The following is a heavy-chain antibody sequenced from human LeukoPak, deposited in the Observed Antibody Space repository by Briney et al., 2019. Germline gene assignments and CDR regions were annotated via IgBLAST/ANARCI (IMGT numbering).Heavy chain of an antibody. J-gene: IGHJ4*02. CDR1: GFTFSSYG. D-gene: IGHD4-23*01. V-gene: IGHV3-21*01. CDR2: ISSSSSYI. Sequence: GGTLRLSCAASGFTFSSYGMSWVRQAPGKGLEWVSSISSSSSYIYYADSVKGRFTISRDNAKNSLYLQMNSLRAEDTAVYYCARDVSPPYGGNSFSFDNWGQGTLVTVSS. CDR3: ARDVSPPYGGNSFSFDN.